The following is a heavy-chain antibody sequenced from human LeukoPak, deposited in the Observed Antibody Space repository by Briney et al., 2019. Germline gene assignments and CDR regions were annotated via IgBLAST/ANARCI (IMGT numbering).Heavy chain of an antibody. D-gene: IGHD2-8*01. V-gene: IGHV4-59*01. J-gene: IGHJ6*02. CDR3: ARGNIPRYCTNGVCYPPFGMDV. Sequence: PSETLSLTCTVSGSSISSYYWSWIRQPPGKGLEWIGYIYYSGSTNYNPSLKSRVTISVDTSKNQFSLKLSSVTAADTAVYYCARGNIPRYCTNGVCYPPFGMDVWGQGTTVTVSS. CDR2: IYYSGST. CDR1: GSSISSYY.